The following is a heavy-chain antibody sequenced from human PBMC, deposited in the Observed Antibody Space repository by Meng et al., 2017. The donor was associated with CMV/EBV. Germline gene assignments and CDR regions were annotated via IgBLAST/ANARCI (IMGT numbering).Heavy chain of an antibody. Sequence: GESLKISCAASGFTFSSYDMHWVRQATGKGLECVSAIGTAGDTYYPGSVKGRFTISRENAKNSLYLQMNSLRAEDTAVYYCVGGIVVVPAAIHYYYYGMDVWGQGTTVTVSS. D-gene: IGHD2-2*01. CDR3: VGGIVVVPAAIHYYYYGMDV. CDR2: IGTAGDT. CDR1: GFTFSSYD. V-gene: IGHV3-13*01. J-gene: IGHJ6*02.